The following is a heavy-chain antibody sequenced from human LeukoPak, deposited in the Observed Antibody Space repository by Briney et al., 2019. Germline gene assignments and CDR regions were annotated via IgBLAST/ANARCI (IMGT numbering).Heavy chain of an antibody. CDR1: GYTFTSYG. D-gene: IGHD2-8*01. CDR3: AREGIVLIGQYGMDV. Sequence: GASVKVSCKASGYTFTSYGISWVRQAPGQGLEWMGWISAYNGNTNYAQKLQGRVTMTTDTSTSTAYMEPRSLRSDDTAVYYCAREGIVLIGQYGMDVWGQGTTVTVSS. J-gene: IGHJ6*02. V-gene: IGHV1-18*01. CDR2: ISAYNGNT.